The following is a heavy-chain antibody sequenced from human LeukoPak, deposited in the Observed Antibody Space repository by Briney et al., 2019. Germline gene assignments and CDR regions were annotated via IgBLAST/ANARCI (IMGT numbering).Heavy chain of an antibody. J-gene: IGHJ4*02. D-gene: IGHD1-26*01. CDR1: GFTFSSYA. V-gene: IGHV3-30-3*01. CDR3: ARDQVVGATLDY. CDR2: ISYDGSNK. Sequence: GGSPRLSCAASGFTFSSYAMHWVRQAPGKGLEWVAVISYDGSNKYYADSVKGRFTISRDNSKNTLYLQMNSLRAEDTAVYYCARDQVVGATLDYWGQGTLVTVSS.